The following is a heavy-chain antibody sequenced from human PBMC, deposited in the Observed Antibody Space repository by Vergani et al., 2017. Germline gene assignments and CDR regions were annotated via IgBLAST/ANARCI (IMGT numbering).Heavy chain of an antibody. Sequence: QVQLVESGGGVVQPGRSLRLSCAASGFTFSSYGMHWVRQAPGKGLEWVAVISYDGSNKYYADSVKGRFTISRDNSKNTLYLQMNSLRSEDTAVYYCAVGESLKYYFDYWGQGTLVTVSS. CDR1: GFTFSSYG. V-gene: IGHV3-30*03. CDR2: ISYDGSNK. J-gene: IGHJ4*02. CDR3: AVGESLKYYFDY.